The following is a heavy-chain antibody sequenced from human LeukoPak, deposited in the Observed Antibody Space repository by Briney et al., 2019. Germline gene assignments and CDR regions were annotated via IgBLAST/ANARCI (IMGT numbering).Heavy chain of an antibody. CDR1: GFTFSSYD. CDR2: IRYDGSNK. V-gene: IGHV3-30*02. J-gene: IGHJ4*02. CDR3: AKDDTKLGYTSSWYLRV. D-gene: IGHD6-13*01. Sequence: GGSLRLSCAASGFTFSSYDIHWVRQAPGKGLEGVTFIRYDGSNKYYADSVKGRFTISRDNSKNTLYLQMNSLRAEDTAVYYCAKDDTKLGYTSSWYLRVWGQGTLVTVSS.